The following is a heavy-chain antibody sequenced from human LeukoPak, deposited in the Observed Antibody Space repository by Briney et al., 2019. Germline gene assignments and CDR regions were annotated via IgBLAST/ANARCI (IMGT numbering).Heavy chain of an antibody. CDR3: ARHPIPGIAAAGTDYFDY. V-gene: IGHV5-51*01. CDR2: IYPGDSDT. J-gene: IGHJ4*02. D-gene: IGHD6-13*01. Sequence: GESLKISCKGSGYSFTSYWIGWVRQMPGKGLEWMGIIYPGDSDTRYSPSFQGQVTISADKSISTAYLQWSSLKASDTAMYYCARHPIPGIAAAGTDYFDYWGQGTLVTVSS. CDR1: GYSFTSYW.